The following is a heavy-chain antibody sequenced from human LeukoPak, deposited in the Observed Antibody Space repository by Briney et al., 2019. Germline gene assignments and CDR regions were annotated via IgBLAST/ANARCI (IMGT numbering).Heavy chain of an antibody. D-gene: IGHD6-13*01. J-gene: IGHJ3*02. CDR3: ARSEVTAAAGTEDAFDI. Sequence: SETLSLTCTVSGGSISSGGYYWSWIRQPPGKGLEWIGYIYHSGSTYYNPSLKSRVTISVDRSKNQFSLKLSSVTAADTAVYYCARSEVTAAAGTEDAFDIWGQGTMVTVSS. CDR2: IYHSGST. V-gene: IGHV4-30-2*01. CDR1: GGSISSGGYY.